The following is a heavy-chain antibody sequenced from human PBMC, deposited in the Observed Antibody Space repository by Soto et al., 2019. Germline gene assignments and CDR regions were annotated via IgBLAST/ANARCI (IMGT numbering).Heavy chain of an antibody. J-gene: IGHJ4*02. Sequence: EVQLLESGGGLVQPGGSLRLSCAASGFTFSSYAMSWVRQAPGKGLEWVSAISGSGGSTSYAVKGRFTISRDNAKNTLYLQMHSLRAEDTAVYYCARSLYSSSSWEDWGQGTLVTVSS. V-gene: IGHV3-23*01. D-gene: IGHD6-13*01. CDR2: ISGSGGST. CDR1: GFTFSSYA. CDR3: ARSLYSSSSWED.